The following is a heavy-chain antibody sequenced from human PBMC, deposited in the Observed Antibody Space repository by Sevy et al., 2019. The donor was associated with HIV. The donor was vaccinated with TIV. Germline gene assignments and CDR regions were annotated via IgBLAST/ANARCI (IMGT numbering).Heavy chain of an antibody. V-gene: IGHV3-23*01. CDR3: AAHSVGATTSDY. D-gene: IGHD1-26*01. J-gene: IGHJ4*02. Sequence: GGSLRLSCAASGFTFSSYAMSWVRQAPGKGLEWVSAISGSGGSTYYADSVKGRFTISRDTSKNTLYLQMNSLRAEDTAVYYCAAHSVGATTSDYWGQGTLVTVSS. CDR2: ISGSGGST. CDR1: GFTFSSYA.